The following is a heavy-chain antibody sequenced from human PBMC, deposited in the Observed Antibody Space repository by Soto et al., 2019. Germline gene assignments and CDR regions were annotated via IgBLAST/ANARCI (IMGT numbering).Heavy chain of an antibody. CDR2: IVPIFGTT. CDR3: ARVEAVAGLYNYHGLDV. J-gene: IGHJ6*02. Sequence: QVQLVQSGAEVKKPGSSVKVSCKVSGGTFSNYAIDWVRLAPGHGLEWMGGIVPIFGTTYYRQKFQGRATIIAEDSTTTAYLEMSSLRSEDTAIYYCARVEAVAGLYNYHGLDVWGQGTAVTVSS. V-gene: IGHV1-69*12. D-gene: IGHD6-19*01. CDR1: GGTFSNYA.